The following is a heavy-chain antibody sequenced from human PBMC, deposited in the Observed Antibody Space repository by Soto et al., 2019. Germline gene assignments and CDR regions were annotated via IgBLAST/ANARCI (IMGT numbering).Heavy chain of an antibody. CDR2: IRSKVNSYAT. CDR3: TTSGYDTFVNY. Sequence: GESLKISCAASGFTFSGSTMHWVRQAPGKGLEWVGRIRSKVNSYATAYAASVKGRFTISRDDSENTAYLQMNSLKTEDTAVYYCTTSGYDTFVNYWGQGTLVTSPQ. D-gene: IGHD5-12*01. CDR1: GFTFSGST. J-gene: IGHJ4*02. V-gene: IGHV3-73*01.